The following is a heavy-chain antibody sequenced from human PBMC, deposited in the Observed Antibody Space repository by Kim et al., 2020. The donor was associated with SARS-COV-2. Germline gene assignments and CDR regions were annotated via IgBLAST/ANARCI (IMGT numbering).Heavy chain of an antibody. CDR2: ISSSSSYI. J-gene: IGHJ5*02. CDR1: GFTFSSYS. Sequence: GGSLRLSCAASGFTFSSYSMNWVRQAPGKGLEWVSSISSSSSYIYYADSVKGRFTISRDNAKNSLYLQMNSLRAEDTAVYYYARDQRASPSYYDILTGYYKKRRQPEVDNWFDPWGQGTLVTVSS. D-gene: IGHD3-9*01. CDR3: ARDQRASPSYYDILTGYYKKRRQPEVDNWFDP. V-gene: IGHV3-21*01.